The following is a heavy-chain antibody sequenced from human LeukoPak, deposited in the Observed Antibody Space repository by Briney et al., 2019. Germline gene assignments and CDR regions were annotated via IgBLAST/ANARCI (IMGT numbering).Heavy chain of an antibody. CDR2: INRDGSST. CDR3: ARVGSSSVYYYYDYMDV. J-gene: IGHJ6*03. D-gene: IGHD6-13*01. CDR1: GFTFSSYW. Sequence: GGSLRLSCAASGFTFSSYWIHWVRQAPGGGVVWVSHINRDGSSTEYAGSVKGRFTISRDNAKNALYLQINSLRVEDTAVYYCARVGSSSVYYYYDYMDVWGEGTTVTVSS. V-gene: IGHV3-74*01.